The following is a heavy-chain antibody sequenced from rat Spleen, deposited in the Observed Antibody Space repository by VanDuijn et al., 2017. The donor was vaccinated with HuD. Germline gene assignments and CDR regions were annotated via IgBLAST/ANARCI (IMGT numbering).Heavy chain of an antibody. Sequence: EVQLVESGGGLVQPGRSLKFSCVASGFTFNNYWMSWIRQAPGKGLEWVASIGPGGGNTYYRDSVKGRFTLSRDNTKSTLYLQMDSLRSEDTATYYCATQSIIRVPLFDYWGQGVMVTVSS. CDR3: ATQSIIRVPLFDY. D-gene: IGHD4-3*01. CDR2: IGPGGGNT. CDR1: GFTFNNYW. J-gene: IGHJ2*01. V-gene: IGHV5-31*01.